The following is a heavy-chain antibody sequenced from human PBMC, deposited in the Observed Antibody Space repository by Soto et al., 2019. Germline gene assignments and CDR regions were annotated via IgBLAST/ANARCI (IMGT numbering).Heavy chain of an antibody. D-gene: IGHD1-26*01. V-gene: IGHV3-7*01. CDR1: GFIFSSHW. J-gene: IGHJ4*02. CDR2: IKPDGSDK. CDR3: ARLYGTVSTFDY. Sequence: PGGSLTLSCGASGFIFSSHWMTWVRQAPGKGLEWVANIKPDGSDKYYVDSVKGRCTIYRDNAEHSLYLQMSSLRAEDTAVYYCARLYGTVSTFDYWGQGALVTVSS.